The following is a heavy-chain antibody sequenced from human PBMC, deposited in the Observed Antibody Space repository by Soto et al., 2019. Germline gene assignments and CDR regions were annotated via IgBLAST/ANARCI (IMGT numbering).Heavy chain of an antibody. CDR3: ARHCSGGSCVYGMDV. CDR2: ISAYNGNT. V-gene: IGHV1-18*01. J-gene: IGHJ6*02. Sequence: QVQLVQSGAEVKKPGASVKVSCKASGYTFTSYGISWVRQAPGQGLEWMGWISAYNGNTNYAQKLQGRVTMTTDTSKXTAYMELRSLRADDTAVYYCARHCSGGSCVYGMDVWGQGTTVTVSS. CDR1: GYTFTSYG. D-gene: IGHD2-15*01.